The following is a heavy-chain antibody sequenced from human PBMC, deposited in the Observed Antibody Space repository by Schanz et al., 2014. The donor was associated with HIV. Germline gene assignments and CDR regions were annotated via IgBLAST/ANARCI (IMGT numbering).Heavy chain of an antibody. D-gene: IGHD3-10*01. Sequence: QVHLVESGGGVVLPGRSLRLSCAASGFTFRDYGMHWVRQAPGKGLEWVGVIWYDGTNKYYADSVKGRFTISRDNSKNTVDLQMNSLRAEDTAVYYCAKAGGGPSPSYYGMDVWGQGTTVTVSS. V-gene: IGHV3-33*06. J-gene: IGHJ6*02. CDR1: GFTFRDYG. CDR2: IWYDGTNK. CDR3: AKAGGGPSPSYYGMDV.